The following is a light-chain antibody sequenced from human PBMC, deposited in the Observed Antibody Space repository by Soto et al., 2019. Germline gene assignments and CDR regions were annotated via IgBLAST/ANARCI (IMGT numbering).Light chain of an antibody. CDR3: CSYAGSSTFV. J-gene: IGLJ1*01. Sequence: QPALTQPRSVSGSPGQSVTISCTGTSNDVGDYNYVSWYQQHPDKAPKLMIYDVSKRPSGVPDRFSGSKSGNTASLTISGLQAEDEADYLCCSYAGSSTFVFGTGTKLTVL. CDR2: DVS. CDR1: SNDVGDYNY. V-gene: IGLV2-11*01.